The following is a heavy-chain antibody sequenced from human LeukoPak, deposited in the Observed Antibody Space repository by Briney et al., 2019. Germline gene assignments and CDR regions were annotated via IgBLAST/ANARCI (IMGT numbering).Heavy chain of an antibody. CDR1: GLTVNSNY. V-gene: IGHV3-53*01. Sequence: PGGSLRLSCAASGLTVNSNYMNWVRQAPGKGLQWVSVIYSGGTTYYADSVKDRFTISRDNSKNTLYLQMNSLRAEDTAVYYCARALLVRNGYNYSPNYFDYWGQGTLVTVSS. CDR2: IYSGGTT. J-gene: IGHJ4*02. CDR3: ARALLVRNGYNYSPNYFDY. D-gene: IGHD5-24*01.